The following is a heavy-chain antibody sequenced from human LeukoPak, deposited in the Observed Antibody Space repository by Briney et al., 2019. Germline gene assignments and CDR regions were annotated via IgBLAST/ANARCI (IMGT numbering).Heavy chain of an antibody. CDR1: GYTLTELS. CDR3: ATASGIAAAGSVFNWFDP. J-gene: IGHJ5*02. CDR2: FDPEDGET. D-gene: IGHD6-13*01. Sequence: ASVKASSKVSGYTLTELSMHCVRQAPGKGLEWMGGFDPEDGETIYAQKFQGRVTMTEDTSTDTAYMELSSLRSEDTAVYYCATASGIAAAGSVFNWFDPWGQGTLVTVSS. V-gene: IGHV1-24*01.